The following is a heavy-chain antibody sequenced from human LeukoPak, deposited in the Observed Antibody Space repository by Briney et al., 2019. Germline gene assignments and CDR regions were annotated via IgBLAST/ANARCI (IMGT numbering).Heavy chain of an antibody. CDR3: ARWSHFGRKMVRGVDEYYFDY. CDR2: IYYSGST. Sequence: SETLSLTCTVSGGSISSYYWSWIRQPPGKGLEWIGYIYYSGSTNYNPSLKSRVTISVDTSKNQFSLKLSSVTAADTAVYYSARWSHFGRKMVRGVDEYYFDYWGQGTLVTVSS. V-gene: IGHV4-59*08. J-gene: IGHJ4*02. D-gene: IGHD3-10*01. CDR1: GGSISSYY.